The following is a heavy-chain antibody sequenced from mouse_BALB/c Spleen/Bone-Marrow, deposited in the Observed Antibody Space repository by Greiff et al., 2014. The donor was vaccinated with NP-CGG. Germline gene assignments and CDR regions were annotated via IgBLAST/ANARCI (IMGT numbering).Heavy chain of an antibody. Sequence: VQLKQSGPELVKPGASVNISCKASGYTFTDYNMHWVKQSHGKSLEWIGYIYPYNGGTGYNQKFKSKATLTVDNSSSTAYMELRSLTSEDSAVYYCARSEGYDYDWFAYWGQGTLVTVSA. CDR3: ARSEGYDYDWFAY. D-gene: IGHD2-4*01. V-gene: IGHV1S29*02. CDR2: IYPYNGGT. J-gene: IGHJ3*01. CDR1: GYTFTDYN.